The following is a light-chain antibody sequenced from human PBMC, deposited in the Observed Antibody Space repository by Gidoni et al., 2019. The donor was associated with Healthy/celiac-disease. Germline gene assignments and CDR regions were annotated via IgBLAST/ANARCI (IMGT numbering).Light chain of an antibody. J-gene: IGKJ1*01. CDR2: AAS. V-gene: IGKV1-39*01. CDR1: QSISSY. CDR3: QQSYITPRT. Sequence: DIQMTQSPSSLSASVGDRVTITCRASQSISSYLNWYQQKPGKAPKLLIYAASNLQSGVPSRFSGSGSGTDFTLTISSLQPEDFATYYCQQSYITPRTCGQGTKVEIK.